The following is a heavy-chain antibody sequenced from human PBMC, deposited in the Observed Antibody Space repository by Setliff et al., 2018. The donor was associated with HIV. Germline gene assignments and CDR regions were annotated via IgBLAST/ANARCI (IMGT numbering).Heavy chain of an antibody. CDR3: ARDASRSWYAFFDF. Sequence: LRLSCAASGFTLNTYSMNWVRQAPGKGLEWIAYISSSGSTRYYADSVQGRFTISRDIGENSLHLQMNSLRAEDTAVYYCARDASRSWYAFFDFWGQGSLVTASS. V-gene: IGHV3-48*01. D-gene: IGHD6-13*01. J-gene: IGHJ4*02. CDR2: ISSSGSTR. CDR1: GFTLNTYS.